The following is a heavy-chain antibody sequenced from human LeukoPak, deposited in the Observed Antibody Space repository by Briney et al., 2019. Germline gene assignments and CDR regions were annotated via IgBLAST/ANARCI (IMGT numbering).Heavy chain of an antibody. CDR2: INPNSGGT. CDR3: ARGGIAAADDY. V-gene: IGHV1-2*02. J-gene: IGHJ4*02. Sequence: VASVKVSCKASGYTFTSYGISWVRQAPGQGLEWMGWINPNSGGTNYAQKFQGRVTMTRDTSISTAYMELSRLRSDDTAVYYCARGGIAAADDYWGQGTLVTVSS. CDR1: GYTFTSYG. D-gene: IGHD6-13*01.